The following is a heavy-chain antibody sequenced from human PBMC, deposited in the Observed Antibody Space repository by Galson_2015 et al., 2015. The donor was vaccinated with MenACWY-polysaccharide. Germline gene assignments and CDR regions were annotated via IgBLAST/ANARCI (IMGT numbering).Heavy chain of an antibody. V-gene: IGHV6-1*01. CDR3: VRLVGNSWFDY. CDR1: GDSVSSYSAT. D-gene: IGHD6-13*01. CDR2: TYYRSTWSN. J-gene: IGHJ4*02. Sequence: CAISGDSVSSYSATWDWIRQSPTRGLEWLGRTYYRSTWSNDYEFSVGSRIEINPDTAKNQFSLHLNSVTPEDTAVYYCVRLVGNSWFDYWGQGILVTVSS.